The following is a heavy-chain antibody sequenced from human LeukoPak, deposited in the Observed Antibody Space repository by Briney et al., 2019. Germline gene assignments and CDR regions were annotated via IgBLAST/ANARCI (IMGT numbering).Heavy chain of an antibody. V-gene: IGHV4-30-2*01. CDR2: IYHSGST. CDR1: GGSISRGSYY. CDR3: ARAGDHVTYGGVNI. J-gene: IGHJ3*02. D-gene: IGHD4-23*01. Sequence: SQTLSLTCTVSGGSISRGSYYWSWIRQPPGKGLEWIGYIYHSGSTYYHPSLKSRVTISIDRSKNQFSLQLNSVTPEDTAVYYCARAGDHVTYGGVNIWGLGTMVTVSS.